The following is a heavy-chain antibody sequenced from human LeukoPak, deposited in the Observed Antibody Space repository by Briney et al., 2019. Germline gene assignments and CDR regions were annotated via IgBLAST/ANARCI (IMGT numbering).Heavy chain of an antibody. CDR2: IKSDGSST. V-gene: IGHV3-74*01. J-gene: IGHJ5*02. CDR3: ARVSGSYPGNWFDP. CDR1: GFTFSSYS. Sequence: GGSLRLSCAASGFTFSSYSMNWVRQAPGKGLEWVSRIKSDGSSTSYADSVKGRFTISRDNAKNTLYLQMNSLRAEDSAVYYCARVSGSYPGNWFDPWGQGTLVTVSS. D-gene: IGHD1-26*01.